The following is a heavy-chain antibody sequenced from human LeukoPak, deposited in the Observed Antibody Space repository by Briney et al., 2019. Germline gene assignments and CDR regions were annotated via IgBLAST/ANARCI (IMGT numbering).Heavy chain of an antibody. Sequence: SETLSLTCAVYGGSFSGYYWSWIRQPPGKGLEWIGEINHSGSTNYNPSLKSRVTISVDTSKNKFSLKLSSVTAADTAVYYCARGRVRSSWYDYWGQGTLVTVSS. CDR1: GGSFSGYY. J-gene: IGHJ4*02. CDR3: ARGRVRSSWYDY. CDR2: INHSGST. D-gene: IGHD6-13*01. V-gene: IGHV4-34*01.